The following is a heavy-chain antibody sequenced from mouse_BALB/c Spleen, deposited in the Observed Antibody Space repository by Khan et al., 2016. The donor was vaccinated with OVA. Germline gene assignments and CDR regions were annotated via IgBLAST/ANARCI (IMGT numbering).Heavy chain of an antibody. CDR1: GFSFTNYG. V-gene: IGHV2-9*02. CDR2: IWAGGSK. Sequence: QVQLKESGRGLVPPSQSLSLTCAVSGFSFTNYGVNWVRQPPGKGLEWLGVIWAGGSKNYNSALIARLSISKYKAKSQVFLKMNSLQTDATAMYYCARLEEIWGQGTTLTVSS. J-gene: IGHJ2*01. CDR3: ARLEEI.